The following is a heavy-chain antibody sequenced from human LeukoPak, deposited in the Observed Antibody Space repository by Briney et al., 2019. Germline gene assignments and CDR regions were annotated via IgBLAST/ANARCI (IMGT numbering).Heavy chain of an antibody. CDR1: GGTFSSYA. V-gene: IGHV3-23*01. CDR2: ISGSGGST. D-gene: IGHD6-19*01. J-gene: IGHJ4*02. Sequence: ASVKVSCKASGGTFSSYALSWVRQAPGKGLEWVSGISGSGGSTHYADSVKGRFTISRDNSKNTLYLQMNSLRAEDTAVYYCAKMPVSYSSGWSNFDYWGQGNLVTVSS. CDR3: AKMPVSYSSGWSNFDY.